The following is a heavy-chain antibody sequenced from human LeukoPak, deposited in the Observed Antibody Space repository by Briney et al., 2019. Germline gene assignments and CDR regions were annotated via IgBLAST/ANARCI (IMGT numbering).Heavy chain of an antibody. D-gene: IGHD1-26*01. CDR1: GYTFTSYG. Sequence: ASVTVSCKASGYTFTSYGISWVRQAPGQGLEWMGWISAYNGNTNYAQKLQGRVTMTTDTSTSTAYMELRSLRSDDTAVYYCARATPSLGATAYWGQGTLVTVSS. CDR2: ISAYNGNT. CDR3: ARATPSLGATAY. J-gene: IGHJ4*02. V-gene: IGHV1-18*01.